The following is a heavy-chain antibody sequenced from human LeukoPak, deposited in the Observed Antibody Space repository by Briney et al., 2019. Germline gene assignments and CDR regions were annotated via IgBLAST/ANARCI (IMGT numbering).Heavy chain of an antibody. D-gene: IGHD6-13*01. CDR3: ARQASWLPYFDL. CDR1: GGSISGYY. Sequence: SETLSLTCTVSGGSISGYYWSWIRQPPGQGLEWIGYIFYSGSTNYNPTLRSRVTISVDTSENQFSLRLSSVTAADTAVYFCARQASWLPYFDLWGRGTLVAVSS. CDR2: IFYSGST. J-gene: IGHJ2*01. V-gene: IGHV4-59*08.